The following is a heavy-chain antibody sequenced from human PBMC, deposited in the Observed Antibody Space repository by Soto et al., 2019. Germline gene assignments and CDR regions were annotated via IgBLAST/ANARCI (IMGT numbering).Heavy chain of an antibody. D-gene: IGHD3-22*01. J-gene: IGHJ6*02. CDR1: GCSISSYY. V-gene: IGHV4-4*07. CDR3: AEDRVQCVSDSSGYTIYDYYVMDV. CDR2: IYTSGST. Sequence: SETLSLPCTVSGCSISSYYWSWIRQPAGKGLEWIGRIYTSGSTNYNPSLKSRVTMSVDTSKKQFSLKLSSVTAADTAVYYCAEDRVQCVSDSSGYTIYDYYVMDVWGQGSTVTVSS.